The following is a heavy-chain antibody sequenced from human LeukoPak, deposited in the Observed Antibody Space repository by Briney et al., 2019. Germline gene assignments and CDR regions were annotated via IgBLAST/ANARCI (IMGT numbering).Heavy chain of an antibody. Sequence: ASVKVSCKASGGTFSSYTISWVRQAPGQGLEWMGRIIPILGIANYAQKFQGRVTITADKSTSTAYMELSSLRSEDTAEYYCARVRAGTTSYYYYGMDVGGQGTTVTVSS. D-gene: IGHD1-1*01. CDR3: ARVRAGTTSYYYYGMDV. CDR2: IIPILGIA. J-gene: IGHJ6*02. V-gene: IGHV1-69*02. CDR1: GGTFSSYT.